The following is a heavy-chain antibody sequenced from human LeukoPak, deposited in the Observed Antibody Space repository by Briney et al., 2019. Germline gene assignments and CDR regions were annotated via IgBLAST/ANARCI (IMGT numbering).Heavy chain of an antibody. V-gene: IGHV3-23*01. CDR1: GFTFRNCA. CDR3: AKDTRSDYYRTFDH. D-gene: IGHD4-17*01. CDR2: ISGSGVTT. Sequence: PGGSLRLSCAASGFTFRNCAMSWVRQAPGKGLEWVSSISGSGVTTYYADSVKGRFTISRDNSKNTLYLQVNSLRAEDTAIYFCAKDTRSDYYRTFDHWGQGTLVTVSS. J-gene: IGHJ4*02.